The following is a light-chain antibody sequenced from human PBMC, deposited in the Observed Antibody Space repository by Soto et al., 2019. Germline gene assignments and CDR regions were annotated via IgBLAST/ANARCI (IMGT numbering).Light chain of an antibody. J-gene: IGKJ5*01. V-gene: IGKV3-15*01. CDR2: GAS. CDR3: HQYKNWPPIT. CDR1: QSIRSD. Sequence: EIVMTQSPASLSVSPGERVTLSCRASQSIRSDLAWYQHKPGQAPRLRMYGASTRATGTPARFSGSGSGTEFTLTISSLQSEDFAVYFCHQYKNWPPITFGQGTRLEIK.